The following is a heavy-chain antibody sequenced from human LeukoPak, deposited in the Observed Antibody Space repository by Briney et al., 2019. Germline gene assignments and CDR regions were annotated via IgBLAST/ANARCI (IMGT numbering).Heavy chain of an antibody. Sequence: SETLSLTCAVYGGSFSGYYLSWIRQPPGKGLEWIGEINHSGSTNYNPSLKSRVTISVDTSKNQFSLKLSSVTAADTAVYYCARGLNYYDSSGYYSRGRAHGYWGQGTLVTVSS. CDR2: INHSGST. D-gene: IGHD3-22*01. CDR3: ARGLNYYDSSGYYSRGRAHGY. J-gene: IGHJ4*02. CDR1: GGSFSGYY. V-gene: IGHV4-34*01.